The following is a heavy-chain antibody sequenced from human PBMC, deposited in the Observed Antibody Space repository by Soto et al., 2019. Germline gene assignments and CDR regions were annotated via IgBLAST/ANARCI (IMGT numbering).Heavy chain of an antibody. J-gene: IGHJ6*02. CDR1: GGSFSSYG. CDR2: IIAIFGTA. CDR3: ATDYYASSGYYFGQYGMDV. Sequence: SVKVSCKASGGSFSSYGISWVRQARGKGVEWMGGIIAIFGTAKYAQKFQGRVTITVDESTSTAYMELSSLISEDTAVYYCATDYYASSGYYFGQYGMDVWGQGTTVTVSS. D-gene: IGHD3-22*01. V-gene: IGHV1-69*01.